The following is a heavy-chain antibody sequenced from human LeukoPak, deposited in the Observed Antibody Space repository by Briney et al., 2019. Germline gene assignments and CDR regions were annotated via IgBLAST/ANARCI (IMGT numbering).Heavy chain of an antibody. J-gene: IGHJ4*02. CDR2: IIPIFGTA. Sequence: ASVKVSCKASGGTFSSYAISWVRQAPGQGLEWMGGIIPIFGTANYAQKFQGRVTITTDESTSTAYMELSSLRSEDTAVYYCASSVFGIAARGLGYWGQGTLVTVSS. D-gene: IGHD6-6*01. CDR1: GGTFSSYA. V-gene: IGHV1-69*05. CDR3: ASSVFGIAARGLGY.